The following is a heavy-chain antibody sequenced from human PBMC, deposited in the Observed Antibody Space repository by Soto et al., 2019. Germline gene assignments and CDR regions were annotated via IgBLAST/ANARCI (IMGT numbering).Heavy chain of an antibody. CDR1: GFTFSSYA. J-gene: IGHJ4*02. V-gene: IGHV3-23*01. D-gene: IGHD3-22*01. CDR3: AKGDYYDSSGYYHQTDY. Sequence: GGSLRLSCAASGFTFSSYAMSWVRQAPGKGLEWVSAISGSGGSTYYADSVKGRFTISRDNSKNTLYLQMNSLRAEDTAVYYCAKGDYYDSSGYYHQTDYWGQGTLVTVSS. CDR2: ISGSGGST.